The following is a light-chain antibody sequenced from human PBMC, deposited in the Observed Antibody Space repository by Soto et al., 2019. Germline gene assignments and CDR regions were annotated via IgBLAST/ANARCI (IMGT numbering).Light chain of an antibody. J-gene: IGLJ2*01. V-gene: IGLV3-9*01. CDR1: NIATKN. CDR2: REV. CDR3: QVWDSSSPVV. Sequence: SYELTQPLSVSVALGQTARITCGGNNIATKNVHWYQQKPGQAPVLVIYREVKRPSGIPERFSGSNSGNTATLTISRAQAGDEAEYYCQVWDSSSPVVFGGGTKVTVL.